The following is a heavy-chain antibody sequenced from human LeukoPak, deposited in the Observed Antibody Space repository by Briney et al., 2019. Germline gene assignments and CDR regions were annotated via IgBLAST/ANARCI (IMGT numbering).Heavy chain of an antibody. J-gene: IGHJ4*02. CDR3: ARDRSGSYVN. CDR1: GYTFTGYY. Sequence: ASVKVSCKASGYTFTGYYMHWVRQAPGQGLEWMGWINPNSGGTNYAQKFQGRVTMTRDTSTSTVYMELSSLRSEDTAVYYCARDRSGSYVNWGQGTLVTVSS. D-gene: IGHD1-26*01. CDR2: INPNSGGT. V-gene: IGHV1-2*02.